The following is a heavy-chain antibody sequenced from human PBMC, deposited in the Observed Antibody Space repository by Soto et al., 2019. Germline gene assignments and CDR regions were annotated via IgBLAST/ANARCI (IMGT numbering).Heavy chain of an antibody. CDR2: ISYDGSNK. CDR1: GFTFSSYA. Sequence: PGGSLRLSCAASGFTFSSYAMHWVRQAPGKGLEWVAVISYDGSNKYYADSVKGRFTISRDNSKNTLYLQMNSLRAEDTAVYYCARALHFCSSTSCTTSYYYYGMDVWGQGTTVTVSS. CDR3: ARALHFCSSTSCTTSYYYYGMDV. V-gene: IGHV3-30-3*01. D-gene: IGHD2-2*01. J-gene: IGHJ6*02.